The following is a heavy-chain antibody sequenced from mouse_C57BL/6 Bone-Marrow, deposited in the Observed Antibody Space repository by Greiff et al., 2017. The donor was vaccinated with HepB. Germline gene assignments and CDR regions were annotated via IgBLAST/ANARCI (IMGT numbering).Heavy chain of an antibody. J-gene: IGHJ1*03. CDR2: IDPSDSYT. Sequence: QVQLQQPGAELVKPGASVKLSCKASGYTFTSYWMQWVKQRPGQGLEWIGEIDPSDSYTNYNQKFKGKATLTVDTSSSTAYMQLSSLTSEDSAVYYCEREGWAYGDVDVWGTGTTVNVSS. V-gene: IGHV1-50*01. D-gene: IGHD2-3*01. CDR1: GYTFTSYW. CDR3: EREGWAYGDVDV.